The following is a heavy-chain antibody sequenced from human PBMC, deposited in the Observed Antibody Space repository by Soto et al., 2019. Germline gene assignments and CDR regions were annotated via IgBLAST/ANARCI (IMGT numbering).Heavy chain of an antibody. D-gene: IGHD6-6*01. V-gene: IGHV3-30*18. Sequence: GGSLRLSCAASGFTFSSYGMHWVRQAPGKGLEWVAVISYDGSNKYYADSVKGRFTISRDNSKNTLYLQMNSLRAEDAAVYYCAKLAWEELVAGAGDFDFWGQGTMVTVSS. CDR1: GFTFSSYG. CDR3: AKLAWEELVAGAGDFDF. J-gene: IGHJ4*03. CDR2: ISYDGSNK.